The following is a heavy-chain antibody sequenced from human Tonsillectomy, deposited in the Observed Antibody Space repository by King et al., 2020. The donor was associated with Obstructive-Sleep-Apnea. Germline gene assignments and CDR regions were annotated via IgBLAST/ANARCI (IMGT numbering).Heavy chain of an antibody. CDR3: ARLPRRNHKADENWLDH. V-gene: IGHV4-59*08. CDR1: GDSISSSY. Sequence: QLQESGPGLMKPSETLSLTCTVSGDSISSSYWSWIRPPPGKGLEWIGYIYFSGATNYNPSLKSRVTISVDTSKNQFSLKLTSVNAADTAVYYCARLPRRNHKADENWLDHWGQGILVTVSS. CDR2: IYFSGAT. J-gene: IGHJ5*02. D-gene: IGHD1-14*01.